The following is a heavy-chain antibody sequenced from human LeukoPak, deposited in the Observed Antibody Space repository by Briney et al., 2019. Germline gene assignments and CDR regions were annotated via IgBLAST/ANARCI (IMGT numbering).Heavy chain of an antibody. V-gene: IGHV3-30*04. CDR3: ARDERPVAAAGDYYYYGMDV. CDR2: ISYDGSNK. D-gene: IGHD6-13*01. J-gene: IGHJ6*02. Sequence: PGGSLRLSCAASGFTFDAYAMSWVRQAPGKGLEWVAVISYDGSNKYYADSVKGRFTISRDNSKNALYLQMNSLRAEDTAVYYCARDERPVAAAGDYYYYGMDVWGQGTTVTVSS. CDR1: GFTFDAYA.